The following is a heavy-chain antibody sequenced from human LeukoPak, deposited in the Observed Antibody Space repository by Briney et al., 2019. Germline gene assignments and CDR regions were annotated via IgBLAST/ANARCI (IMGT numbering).Heavy chain of an antibody. V-gene: IGHV3-21*01. CDR2: ISSSSSYI. Sequence: GGSLRLSCAASGFTFSSYSMNGVRQAPGKGLEWVSSISSSSSYIYYADSVKGRFTISRDNAKNSLYLQMNSLRAEDTAVYYCARVAHRLVVASLDYWGQGTLVTVSS. D-gene: IGHD3-22*01. CDR3: ARVAHRLVVASLDY. CDR1: GFTFSSYS. J-gene: IGHJ4*02.